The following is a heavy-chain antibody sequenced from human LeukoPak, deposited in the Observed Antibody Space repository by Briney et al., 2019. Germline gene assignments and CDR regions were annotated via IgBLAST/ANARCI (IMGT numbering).Heavy chain of an antibody. V-gene: IGHV3-48*03. Sequence: PGGSLRLSCAASGFTFSSYEMNWVRQAPGKGLEWVSYISSSGSTIYYADSVKGRFTISRDNAKNSLYLQMNSLRAEDTAVYYCARDHPLLRAFGYWGQGTLVTVSS. J-gene: IGHJ4*02. CDR3: ARDHPLLRAFGY. D-gene: IGHD3-9*01. CDR2: ISSSGSTI. CDR1: GFTFSSYE.